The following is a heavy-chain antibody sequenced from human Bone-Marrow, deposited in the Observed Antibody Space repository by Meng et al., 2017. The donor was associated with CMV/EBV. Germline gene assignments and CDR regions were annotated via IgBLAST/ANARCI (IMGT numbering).Heavy chain of an antibody. CDR3: ARVKRVHRMYYDLWSVPGGDYYGMDV. CDR1: GFTFSCYW. J-gene: IGHJ6*02. CDR2: IKQDGSEK. V-gene: IGHV3-7*01. Sequence: GASLKISCAASGFTFSCYWMSWVRQAPGKGLEWGANIKQDGSEKYYVDSVKGRFTISRDTAKNSLYQQMNSLRAEGTAVYYCARVKRVHRMYYDLWSVPGGDYYGMDVWGQGTTVTVSS. D-gene: IGHD3-3*01.